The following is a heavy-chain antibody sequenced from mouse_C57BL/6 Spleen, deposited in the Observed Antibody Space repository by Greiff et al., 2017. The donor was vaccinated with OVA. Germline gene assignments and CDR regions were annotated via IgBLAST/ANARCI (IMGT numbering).Heavy chain of an antibody. V-gene: IGHV10-1*01. J-gene: IGHJ2*01. CDR2: IRSKSNNYAT. Sequence: EVQVVESGGGLVQPKGSLKLSCAASGFSFNTYAMNWVRQAPGKGLEWVARIRSKSNNYATYYADSVKDRFTISRDDSESMLYLQMNNLKTEDTAMYYCVRVGDITTVVAGDYFDYWGQGTTLTVSS. CDR3: VRVGDITTVVAGDYFDY. CDR1: GFSFNTYA. D-gene: IGHD1-1*01.